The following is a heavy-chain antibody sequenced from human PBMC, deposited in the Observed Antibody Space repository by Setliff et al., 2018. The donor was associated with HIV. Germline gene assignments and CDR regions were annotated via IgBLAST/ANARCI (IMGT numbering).Heavy chain of an antibody. V-gene: IGHV1-18*01. J-gene: IGHJ4*02. Sequence: ASVKVSCKASGYTFTSYGITWVRQAPGQGLEWMGWISAYHGNTNYAQKLQGRVTMTTDTSTSTAYMELRSLRSDDTAVYYCARVPHNFWSGYPLDYWGQGTLVTVSS. CDR3: ARVPHNFWSGYPLDY. CDR1: GYTFTSYG. D-gene: IGHD3-3*01. CDR2: ISAYHGNT.